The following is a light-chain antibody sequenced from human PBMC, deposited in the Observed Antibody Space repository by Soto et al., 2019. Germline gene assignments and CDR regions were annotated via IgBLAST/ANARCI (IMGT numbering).Light chain of an antibody. V-gene: IGKV1-9*01. CDR3: QQLKIYPFT. CDR1: QGISSH. J-gene: IGKJ3*01. CDR2: TAS. Sequence: IQLTQTPSSLSASVGDRVTITCRASQGISSHLAWYQQKPGKVPKLLIYTASTLQSGVPSRFSGSGSGTDFTLAISSPQPEYFATYYCQQLKIYPFTSDPGTNVYFK.